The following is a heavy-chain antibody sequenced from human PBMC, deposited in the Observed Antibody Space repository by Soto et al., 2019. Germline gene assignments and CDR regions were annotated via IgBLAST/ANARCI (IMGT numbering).Heavy chain of an antibody. CDR1: GYTFTSYG. J-gene: IGHJ6*02. CDR2: ISAYNGNT. Sequence: QVQLVQSGAEVKKPGASVKVSCKASGYTFTSYGISWVRQAPGQGLEWMGWISAYNGNTNYAQKLQGRVTMTTDTSTSKAYMELRSLRSDDTAVYYCARLVAAAAGTAAGAYYYYGMDVWGQGTTVTVSS. CDR3: ARLVAAAAGTAAGAYYYYGMDV. D-gene: IGHD6-13*01. V-gene: IGHV1-18*01.